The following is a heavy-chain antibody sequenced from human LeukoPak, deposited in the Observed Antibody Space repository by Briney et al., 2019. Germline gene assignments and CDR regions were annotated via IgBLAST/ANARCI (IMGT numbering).Heavy chain of an antibody. J-gene: IGHJ3*02. CDR1: GASITNNNW. CDR3: VREFADDAFDI. CDR2: IYHSGNT. Sequence: SETLSLTCAVSGASITNNNWWSWVRQPPGKGLEWVGEIYHSGNTNYNPSLKSRVTISVDKSKNQLSLKLDSVTAADTAVYYCVREFADDAFDIWGQGTVVTVSS. V-gene: IGHV4-4*02. D-gene: IGHD2-21*01.